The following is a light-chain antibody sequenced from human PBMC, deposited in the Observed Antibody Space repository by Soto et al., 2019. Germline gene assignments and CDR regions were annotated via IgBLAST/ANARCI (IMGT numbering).Light chain of an antibody. CDR2: GAS. CDR1: QSVSSNY. CDR3: QQYGSSIT. V-gene: IGKV3-20*01. Sequence: EIVLTQSPCTLSLSPGERATLSCRASQSVSSNYLAWYQQKPGQAPRLLIYGASYRATGIPDRFSGGGSGTDFTLTISRLEPEDFAVYYCQQYGSSITFGGGTKVDIK. J-gene: IGKJ4*01.